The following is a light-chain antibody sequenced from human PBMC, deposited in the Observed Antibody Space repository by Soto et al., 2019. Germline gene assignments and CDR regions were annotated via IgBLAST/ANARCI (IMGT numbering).Light chain of an antibody. CDR1: QGISSY. V-gene: IGKV1-9*01. Sequence: DIQLTQSPSFLSASVGDRVTITCRASQGISSYLAWYQQKPGKAPKLLISTASTLQSGVPSRFSGSGSGTEFTLTISSLQPEYFATYYCQKLKNYPRTVGQGTTGDIK. J-gene: IGKJ1*01. CDR3: QKLKNYPRT. CDR2: TAS.